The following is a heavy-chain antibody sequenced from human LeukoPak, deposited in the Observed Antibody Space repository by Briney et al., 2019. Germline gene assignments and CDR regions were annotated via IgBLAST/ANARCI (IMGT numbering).Heavy chain of an antibody. D-gene: IGHD6-13*01. CDR2: ISSSSSTI. J-gene: IGHJ4*02. V-gene: IGHV3-48*04. CDR3: ARVGAAAGTGPDY. Sequence: PGGSLRLSCAASGFTFSSYSMNWVRQAPGKGLEWVSYISSSSSTIYYADSVKGRFTISRDNAKNSLYLQMNSLGAEDTAVYYCARVGAAAGTGPDYWGQGTLVTVSS. CDR1: GFTFSSYS.